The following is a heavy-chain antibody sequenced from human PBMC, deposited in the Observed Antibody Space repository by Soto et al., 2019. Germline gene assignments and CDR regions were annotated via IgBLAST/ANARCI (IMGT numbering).Heavy chain of an antibody. Sequence: SVKIACKASGGTISSYAISWWRQAPGQGLELMGGIIPIFGTANYAQKFQGGVTITADKSTSTAYMELSSLRSEDTAVQYCACITMVRGVILEGWFDPWGQGTLVTVSS. CDR3: ACITMVRGVILEGWFDP. CDR2: IIPIFGTA. V-gene: IGHV1-69*06. CDR1: GGTISSYA. J-gene: IGHJ5*02. D-gene: IGHD3-10*01.